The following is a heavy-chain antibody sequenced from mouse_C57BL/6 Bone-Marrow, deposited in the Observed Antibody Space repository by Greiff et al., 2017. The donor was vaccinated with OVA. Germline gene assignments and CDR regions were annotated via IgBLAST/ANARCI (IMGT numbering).Heavy chain of an antibody. CDR3: ARRDYYGSSPRYAMDY. V-gene: IGHV1-55*01. CDR2: IYPGSGST. Sequence: QVQLQPGAELVKPGASVKMSCKASGYTFTSYWITWVKQRPGQGLEWIGDIYPGSGSTNYNEKFKRKATLTVDTSSSTAYMQLSSLTSEDSAVYYCARRDYYGSSPRYAMDYWGQGTSVTVSS. J-gene: IGHJ4*01. D-gene: IGHD1-1*01. CDR1: GYTFTSYW.